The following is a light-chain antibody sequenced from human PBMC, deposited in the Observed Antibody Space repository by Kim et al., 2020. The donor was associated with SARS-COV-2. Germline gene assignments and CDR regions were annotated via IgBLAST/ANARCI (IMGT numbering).Light chain of an antibody. CDR3: SAYTATSLLL. CDR1: TSDVGAYNY. J-gene: IGLJ3*02. CDR2: DVN. V-gene: IGLV2-14*03. Sequence: QSVLTQPASVSGSPGQSITISCTGTTSDVGAYNYVMWYQQHPGKAPQVLLYDVNKRPSGVSSRFSGSKSGNTAFLSISGLQAEDEADYHCSAYTATSLLLFGGGTQLTVL.